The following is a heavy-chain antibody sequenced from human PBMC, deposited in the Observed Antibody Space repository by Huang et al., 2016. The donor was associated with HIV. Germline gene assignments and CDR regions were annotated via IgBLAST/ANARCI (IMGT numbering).Heavy chain of an antibody. CDR3: ARWEAAADNNWFDP. CDR2: SIPIFGTP. CDR1: GGTFSSCG. Sequence: QVQLVQSGAEVKKPGSSVKVFCRASGGTFSSCGISWVRQAPGQGLEWMGGSIPIFGTPNDAQKFQGRVTITADESTSTAYMELSSLRSEDTAVYYCARWEAAADNNWFDPWGQGTLVTVSS. J-gene: IGHJ5*02. V-gene: IGHV1-69*01. D-gene: IGHD6-13*01.